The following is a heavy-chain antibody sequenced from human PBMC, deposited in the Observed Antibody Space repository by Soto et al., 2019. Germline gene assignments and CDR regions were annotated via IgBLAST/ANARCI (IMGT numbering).Heavy chain of an antibody. CDR2: MSPKTGNT. D-gene: IGHD7-27*01. J-gene: IGHJ5*02. Sequence: QVQLVQSGAEVKKPGASVKVSCKASGYTFTTYDINWVRQATGQGLEWIGWMSPKTGNTGYAQNFQGRVTMTRNPSIGTAYMELSSLTSEDPAVYYCARGRPNWGFDPWGQGTLVPFSS. CDR3: ARGRPNWGFDP. CDR1: GYTFTTYD. V-gene: IGHV1-8*01.